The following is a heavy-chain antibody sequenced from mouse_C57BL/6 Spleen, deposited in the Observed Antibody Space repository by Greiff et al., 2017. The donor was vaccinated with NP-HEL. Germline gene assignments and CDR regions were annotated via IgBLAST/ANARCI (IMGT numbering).Heavy chain of an antibody. CDR2: IDPSDSYT. V-gene: IGHV1-69*01. J-gene: IGHJ1*03. CDR1: GYTFTSYW. Sequence: VQLQQPGAELVMPGASVKLSCKASGYTFTSYWMHWVKQRPGQGLEWIGEIDPSDSYTNYNQKFKGKSTLTVDKSSSTAYMQLSSLTSEDSAVYYCARGYYGSGIDVWGTGTTVTVSS. CDR3: ARGYYGSGIDV. D-gene: IGHD1-1*01.